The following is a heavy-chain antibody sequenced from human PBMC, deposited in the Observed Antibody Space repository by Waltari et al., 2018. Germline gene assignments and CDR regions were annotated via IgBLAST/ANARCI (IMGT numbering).Heavy chain of an antibody. CDR3: ATRIAYYYDSSGYYFNY. Sequence: QVQLVQSGAEVTKPGASVKVSCKVSGYTLTDLSMHWVRQAPGQGLEWMGGFDPEDGETIYAQNFQGRVTMSEDTSTDTAYMELSSLRSEDTAVYYCATRIAYYYDSSGYYFNYWGQGSLVTVSS. CDR2: FDPEDGET. V-gene: IGHV1-24*01. D-gene: IGHD3-22*01. CDR1: GYTLTDLS. J-gene: IGHJ4*02.